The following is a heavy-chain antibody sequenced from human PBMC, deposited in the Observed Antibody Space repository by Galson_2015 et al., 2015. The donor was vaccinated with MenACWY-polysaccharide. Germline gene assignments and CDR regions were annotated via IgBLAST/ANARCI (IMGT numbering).Heavy chain of an antibody. CDR3: ARLGYDFWSGYGMDV. CDR2: ISSSGSTI. V-gene: IGHV3-48*03. CDR1: GFTFSSYE. D-gene: IGHD3-3*01. J-gene: IGHJ6*02. Sequence: SLRLSCAASGFTFSSYEMNWVRQAPGKGLEWVSYISSSGSTIYYADSVKGRFTISRDNAKNSLYLQMNSLRAEDTAVYYCARLGYDFWSGYGMDVWAKGPRSPSP.